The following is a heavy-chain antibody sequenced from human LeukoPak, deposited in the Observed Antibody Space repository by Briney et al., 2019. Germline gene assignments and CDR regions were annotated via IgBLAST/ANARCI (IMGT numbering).Heavy chain of an antibody. V-gene: IGHV3-53*01. J-gene: IGHJ4*02. CDR3: AMDSGSYFRYYFDY. CDR1: GFTVSSNY. CDR2: IYSGGST. Sequence: GGSLRLSCAASGFTVSSNYMSWVRQAPGKGPEWVSVIYSGGSTYYADSVKGRFTISRDNSKNTLYLQMNSLRAEDAAVYYCAMDSGSYFRYYFDYWGQGTLVTVSS. D-gene: IGHD1-26*01.